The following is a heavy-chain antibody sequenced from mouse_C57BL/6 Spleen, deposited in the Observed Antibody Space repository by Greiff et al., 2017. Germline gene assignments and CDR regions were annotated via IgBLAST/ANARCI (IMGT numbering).Heavy chain of an antibody. CDR2: IWSGGST. D-gene: IGHD1-1*01. J-gene: IGHJ3*01. CDR1: GFSLTSYG. Sequence: VQLQQSGPGLVQPSQSLSITCTVSGFSLTSYGVHWVRQSPGKGLEWLGVIWSGGSTDYNAAFISRLSISKDNSKSHVFFKMNSLQADDTAIYYCARGGYGSSSGAWFAYWGQGTLVTVSA. V-gene: IGHV2-2*01. CDR3: ARGGYGSSSGAWFAY.